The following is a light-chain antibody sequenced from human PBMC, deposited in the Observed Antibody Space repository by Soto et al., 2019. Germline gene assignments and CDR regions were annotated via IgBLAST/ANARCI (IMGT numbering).Light chain of an antibody. V-gene: IGKV3-20*01. Sequence: DIVLTQSPGTLSLSPGERATLSCRASQSLRSSYLVWYQQKPGQAPRLLIYATSSRASGIPARFSGSGSGTDFTLTISRLEPEDFAVYYCQQYGDSPYTFGQGTKLEIK. J-gene: IGKJ2*01. CDR3: QQYGDSPYT. CDR1: QSLRSSY. CDR2: ATS.